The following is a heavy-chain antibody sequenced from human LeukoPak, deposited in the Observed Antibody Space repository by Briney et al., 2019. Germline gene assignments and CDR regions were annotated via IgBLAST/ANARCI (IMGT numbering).Heavy chain of an antibody. V-gene: IGHV1-46*01. D-gene: IGHD1-26*01. Sequence: GASVKVSCKASGYTFTSYYMHWVRQAPGQGLEWMGIINPSGGSTSYAQKFQGRVTMTRDTSTSTVYMELSSLRSEDTAVCYCASGSGSYYYFDYWGQGTLVTVSS. J-gene: IGHJ4*02. CDR1: GYTFTSYY. CDR2: INPSGGST. CDR3: ASGSGSYYYFDY.